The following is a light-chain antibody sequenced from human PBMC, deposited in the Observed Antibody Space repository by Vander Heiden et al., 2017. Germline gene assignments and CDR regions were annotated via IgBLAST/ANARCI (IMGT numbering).Light chain of an antibody. CDR3: SSFAGSRV. J-gene: IGLJ3*02. CDR1: SSDIGAYNY. CDR2: EVN. Sequence: QSALTQPPSASGSPGQSVTISCTGTSSDIGAYNYVSWYQQYAGKAPKLMIYEVNKRPSGVPDRCSGSKFGNTAYLTVSGLQAEDEADYYCSSFAGSRVFGGGTKLTVL. V-gene: IGLV2-8*01.